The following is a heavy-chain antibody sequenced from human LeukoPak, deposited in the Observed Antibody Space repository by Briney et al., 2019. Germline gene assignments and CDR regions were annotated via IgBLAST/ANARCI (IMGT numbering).Heavy chain of an antibody. J-gene: IGHJ6*04. Sequence: GGSLRLSCAASGFTFSSYAMHWVRQAPGKGLEWVAVISYDGSNKYYADSVKGRFTISRDNSKNTLYLQMNSLRAEDTAVYYCATTLLVIPLPLLLMDVWGKGTTVTVSS. CDR1: GFTFSSYA. D-gene: IGHD3-9*01. V-gene: IGHV3-30-3*01. CDR2: ISYDGSNK. CDR3: ATTLLVIPLPLLLMDV.